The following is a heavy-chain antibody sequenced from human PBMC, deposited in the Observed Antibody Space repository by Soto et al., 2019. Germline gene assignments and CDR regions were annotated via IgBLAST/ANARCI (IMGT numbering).Heavy chain of an antibody. J-gene: IGHJ4*02. D-gene: IGHD6-6*01. CDR2: IIPIFGTA. CDR1: GGTFSSYA. CDR3: ASLWGDKYSSSSPPATS. Sequence: QVQLVQSGAEVKKPGSSVKVSCKASGGTFSSYAISWVRQAPGQGLEWMGGIIPIFGTANYEQKFQGRVALTAEESTSTAYMELSSLRYEDTAVYHCASLWGDKYSSSSPPATSWGQGTLVTVSS. V-gene: IGHV1-69*01.